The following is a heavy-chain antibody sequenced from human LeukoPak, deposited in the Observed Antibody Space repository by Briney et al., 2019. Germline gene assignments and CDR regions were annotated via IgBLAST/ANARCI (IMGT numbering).Heavy chain of an antibody. CDR1: GGSFSGYY. D-gene: IGHD2-15*01. Sequence: SETLSLTCAVYGGSFSGYYWSWIRPPPGKGLEWIGEINHSGSTNYNPSLKSRVTISVDTSKNQFSLKLSSVTAADTAVYYCARSRYCSGGSCYVGYGMDVWGQGTTVTVSS. V-gene: IGHV4-34*01. CDR2: INHSGST. CDR3: ARSRYCSGGSCYVGYGMDV. J-gene: IGHJ6*02.